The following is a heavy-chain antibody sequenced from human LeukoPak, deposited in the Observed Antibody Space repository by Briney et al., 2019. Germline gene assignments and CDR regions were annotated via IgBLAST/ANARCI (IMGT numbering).Heavy chain of an antibody. J-gene: IGHJ4*02. CDR3: AKAKSYYSNYDY. V-gene: IGHV3-23*01. CDR1: GFTFA. Sequence: GGSLRLSCAASGFTFAMSWVRQAPGKGLEWVSTVGAGGGDTYYADSVKGRFTISRDNSKNTLYLQVNSLRAEDTAVYYCAKAKSYYSNYDYWGQGTLVTVSS. D-gene: IGHD4-11*01. CDR2: VGAGGGDT.